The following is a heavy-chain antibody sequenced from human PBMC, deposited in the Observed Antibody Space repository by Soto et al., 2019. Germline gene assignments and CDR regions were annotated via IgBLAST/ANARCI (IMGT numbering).Heavy chain of an antibody. CDR3: AKDTASNPLYYFDY. CDR2: ISWNSGSI. D-gene: IGHD4-4*01. CDR1: GFTFDDYA. Sequence: DVQLVESGGGLVQPGRSLRLSCAASGFTFDDYAMHWVRQAPGKGLEWVSGISWNSGSIGYADSVKGRFTISRDNAKNSLYLQMNSLRAEDTALYYCAKDTASNPLYYFDYWGQGTLVTVSS. J-gene: IGHJ4*02. V-gene: IGHV3-9*01.